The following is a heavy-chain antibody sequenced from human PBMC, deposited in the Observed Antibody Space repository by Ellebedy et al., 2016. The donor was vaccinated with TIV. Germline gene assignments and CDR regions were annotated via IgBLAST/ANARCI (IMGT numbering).Heavy chain of an antibody. CDR3: TTNPGVWGDF. V-gene: IGHV3-15*07. J-gene: IGHJ4*02. Sequence: PGGSLRPSCAASGLTFSEAWTNWVRQAPGKGLEWVGHIKSRANGGTADYAAPVQGRFTISRDASKDTLYPQINSLKTEDTGVYDCTTNPGVWGDFWGQGTQVTVSS. CDR2: IKSRANGGTA. CDR1: GLTFSEAW. D-gene: IGHD2-8*01.